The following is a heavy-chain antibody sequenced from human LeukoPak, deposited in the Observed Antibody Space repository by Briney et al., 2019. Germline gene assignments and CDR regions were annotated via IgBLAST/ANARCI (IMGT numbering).Heavy chain of an antibody. V-gene: IGHV3-23*01. D-gene: IGHD3-10*01. CDR3: AKDLVVRGVTSFDY. CDR1: GFTFSSYG. J-gene: IGHJ4*02. CDR2: ISGSGGST. Sequence: GGSLRLSCAASGFTFSSYGMSWVRQAPGKGLEWVSAISGSGGSTYYADSVKGRFTISRDNAKNSLYLQMNSLRAEDTAVYYCAKDLVVRGVTSFDYWGQGTLVTVSS.